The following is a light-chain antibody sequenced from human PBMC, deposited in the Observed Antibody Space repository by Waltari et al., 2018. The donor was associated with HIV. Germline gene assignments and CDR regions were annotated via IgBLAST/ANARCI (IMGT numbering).Light chain of an antibody. J-gene: IGLJ1*01. CDR3: QVWDSGSDHYV. V-gene: IGLV3-21*02. Sequence: SYVLTQPPSVSVAPGQTARITCGGNNIGSKSVHWYQQKPGQAPVLVVYDDRDRPSGIPERFSGSNSGNTATLTISRVEAGDEADYYCQVWDSGSDHYVFGTGTKVTVL. CDR1: NIGSKS. CDR2: DDR.